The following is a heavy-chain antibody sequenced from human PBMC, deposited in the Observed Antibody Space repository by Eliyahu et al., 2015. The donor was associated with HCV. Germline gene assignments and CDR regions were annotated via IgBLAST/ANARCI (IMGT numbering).Heavy chain of an antibody. Sequence: LLLESGGGLVQPGGSXRLSCAASGFTFSSXAXSWVRXAPGKGXGXVXSISATGGSTFYADSVKGRFTISRDNSKNTLYLQMNTLRAEDTALYYCARSPTMDYWGQGTLVTVSS. CDR3: ARSPTMDY. D-gene: IGHD1-1*01. V-gene: IGHV3-23*01. CDR2: ISATGGST. J-gene: IGHJ4*02. CDR1: GFTFSSXA.